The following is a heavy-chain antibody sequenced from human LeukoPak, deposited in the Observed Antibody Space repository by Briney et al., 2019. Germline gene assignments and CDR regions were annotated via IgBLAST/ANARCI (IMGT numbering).Heavy chain of an antibody. J-gene: IGHJ4*02. CDR1: GFTFSSYW. Sequence: PGGTLRLSCAAPGFTFSSYWMHWVRQVPGKGLVWVSRINSDGSSTSYADSVKGRFTLSRDNAKNTLYLQMNSLRADDTAVYYCARDRTTLGYWGQGTLVTVSS. V-gene: IGHV3-74*01. D-gene: IGHD1-7*01. CDR3: ARDRTTLGY. CDR2: INSDGSST.